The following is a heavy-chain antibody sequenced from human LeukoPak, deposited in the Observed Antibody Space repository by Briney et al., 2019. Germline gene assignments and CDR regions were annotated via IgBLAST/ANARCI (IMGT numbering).Heavy chain of an antibody. Sequence: GASVKVSCKASGGTFSSYAISWVRQAPGQGLEWMGGIIPIFGTANYAQKFQGRVTMTEDTSTDTAYMELSSLRSEDTAVYYCATDRGEDGYNIDYWGQGTLVTVSS. J-gene: IGHJ4*02. CDR1: GGTFSSYA. D-gene: IGHD5-24*01. CDR3: ATDRGEDGYNIDY. CDR2: IIPIFGTA. V-gene: IGHV1-69*06.